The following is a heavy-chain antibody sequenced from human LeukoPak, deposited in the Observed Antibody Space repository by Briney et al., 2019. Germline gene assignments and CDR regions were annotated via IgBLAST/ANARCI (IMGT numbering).Heavy chain of an antibody. CDR3: ARSLMSGRPYYYYMDV. J-gene: IGHJ6*03. V-gene: IGHV4-39*01. CDR1: GGSISSSSYY. D-gene: IGHD3-3*01. CDR2: IYYSGST. Sequence: SETLSLTCTVSGGSISSSSYYWGWIRQPPGKGLEWIGSIYYSGSTYYNPSLKSRVTISVDTSKNQFSLKLSSVTAADTAVYYCARSLMSGRPYYYYMDVWGKGTTVTVSS.